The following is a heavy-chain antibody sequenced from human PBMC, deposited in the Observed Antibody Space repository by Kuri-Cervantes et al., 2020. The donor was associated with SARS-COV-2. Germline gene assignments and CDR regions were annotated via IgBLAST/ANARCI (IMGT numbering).Heavy chain of an antibody. CDR2: INPNSGGT. CDR3: ARDGSATVSTLFDY. Sequence: ASVKVSCEASGYTFTGYYMHWVRQAPGQGLEWMGWINPNSGGTNYAQKFQGRVTMTRDTSISTAYMELSRLRSDDTAVYYCARDGSATVSTLFDYWGQGTLVTVSS. V-gene: IGHV1-2*02. CDR1: GYTFTGYY. D-gene: IGHD4-11*01. J-gene: IGHJ4*02.